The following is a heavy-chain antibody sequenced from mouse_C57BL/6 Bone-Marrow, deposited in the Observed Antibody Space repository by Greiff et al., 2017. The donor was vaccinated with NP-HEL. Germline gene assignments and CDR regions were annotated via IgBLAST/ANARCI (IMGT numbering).Heavy chain of an antibody. CDR2: INPSSGYT. D-gene: IGHD1-1*01. CDR1: GYTFTSYT. CDR3: ARMMYYGSSTGDY. J-gene: IGHJ4*01. V-gene: IGHV1-4*01. Sequence: VQLQQSGAELARPGASVKMSCKASGYTFTSYTMHWVKQRPGQGLEWIGYINPSSGYTKYNQKFKDKATLTADKSSSTAYMQLSSLTSEDSAVYYCARMMYYGSSTGDYWGQGTSVTVSS.